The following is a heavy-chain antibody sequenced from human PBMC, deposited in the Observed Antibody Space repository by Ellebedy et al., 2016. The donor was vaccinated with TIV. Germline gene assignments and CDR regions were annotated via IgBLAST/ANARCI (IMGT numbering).Heavy chain of an antibody. CDR2: IYYSGST. CDR3: ARGVITIFGVVIPNVFDY. V-gene: IGHV4-39*01. D-gene: IGHD3-3*01. CDR1: GGSISSSSYY. Sequence: SETLSLXXTVSGGSISSSSYYWGWIRQPPGKGLEWIGSIYYSGSTYYNPSLKSRVTISVDTSKNQFSLKLSSVTAADTAVYYCARGVITIFGVVIPNVFDYWGQGTLVTVSS. J-gene: IGHJ4*02.